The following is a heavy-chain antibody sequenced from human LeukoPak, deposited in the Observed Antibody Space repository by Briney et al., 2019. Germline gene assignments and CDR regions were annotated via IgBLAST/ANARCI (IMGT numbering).Heavy chain of an antibody. CDR1: GFTFSSYA. CDR2: ISGSGGST. J-gene: IGHJ1*01. Sequence: GGSLRLSCAASGFTFSSYAMSWVRQAPGKGLKWVSGISGSGGSTYYADSVKGRCTISRDNSKNTLYLQMNSLRAEDTAVYYCAKSTGRSGYLEYFQHWGQGTLVTVSS. CDR3: AKSTGRSGYLEYFQH. V-gene: IGHV3-23*01. D-gene: IGHD3-22*01.